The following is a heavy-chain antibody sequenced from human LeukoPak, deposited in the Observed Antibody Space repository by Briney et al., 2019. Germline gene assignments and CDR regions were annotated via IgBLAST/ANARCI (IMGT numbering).Heavy chain of an antibody. Sequence: GGSLRLSCATSGFTFSSYAMHWVRQAPGKGLEWVAVISYDGSKKYYADSVKGRFTISRDNSKNTLYLQLNSLRAEDTAVYYCARQHCSGGDCYFFDWGQGTLVTVSS. D-gene: IGHD2-15*01. CDR1: GFTFSSYA. CDR2: ISYDGSKK. J-gene: IGHJ4*02. V-gene: IGHV3-30-3*01. CDR3: ARQHCSGGDCYFFD.